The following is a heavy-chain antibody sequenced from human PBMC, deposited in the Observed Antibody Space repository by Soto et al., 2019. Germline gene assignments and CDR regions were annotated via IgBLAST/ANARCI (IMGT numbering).Heavy chain of an antibody. CDR2: TYYRSKWYN. CDR3: ARERMDTAMVGQRNFDY. Sequence: SQTLSLTCAISGDSVSSNSASWNLIRQSPSRGLEWLGRTYYRSKWYNDYAVSVKSRITINPDTSKNQFSLQLNSVTPEDTAVYYCARERMDTAMVGQRNFDYWGQRTLVTVYS. V-gene: IGHV6-1*01. D-gene: IGHD5-18*01. CDR1: GDSVSSNSAS. J-gene: IGHJ4*02.